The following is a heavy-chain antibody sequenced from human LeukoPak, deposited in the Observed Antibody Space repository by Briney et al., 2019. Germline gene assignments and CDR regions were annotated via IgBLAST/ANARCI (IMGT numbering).Heavy chain of an antibody. CDR2: INHSGST. V-gene: IGHV4-34*01. D-gene: IGHD3-3*01. CDR1: GVSFSDYY. J-gene: IGHJ4*02. Sequence: PSETLSFTCAVYGVSFSDYYWSWIRQPPGKGPEWIGEINHSGSTNYNPSLKSRVTLSVDTSKNQFSLKLSSVTAADTAVYYCAKGGYDFWSGYSPFDYWGQGTLVTVSS. CDR3: AKGGYDFWSGYSPFDY.